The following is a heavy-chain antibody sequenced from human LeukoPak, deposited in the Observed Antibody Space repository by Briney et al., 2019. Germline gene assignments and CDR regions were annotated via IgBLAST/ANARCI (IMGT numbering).Heavy chain of an antibody. CDR3: ARSPDINQQWLVKRHYYFDY. Sequence: SQTLSLTCAISGDSVSSNSAAWNWIRQSPSRGLEWLGRTYYRSKWYNDYAVSVKSRITINPDTSKNQFSLQLNSVTPEDTAVYYCARSPDINQQWLVKRHYYFDYWGQGTLVTVSS. D-gene: IGHD6-19*01. J-gene: IGHJ4*02. CDR1: GDSVSSNSAA. CDR2: TYYRSKWYN. V-gene: IGHV6-1*01.